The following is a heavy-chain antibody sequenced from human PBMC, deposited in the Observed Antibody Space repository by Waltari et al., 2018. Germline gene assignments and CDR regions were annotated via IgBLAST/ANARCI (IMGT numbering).Heavy chain of an antibody. Sequence: EVQLVESGGGLVQPGGSLRLSCAASGFTLSSYWMSWVRQAPGKGLGWGANIKKDGSEEYYVDSVRGRFTISRDNAKNSLYLQMNSLRPEDTAVYYCARDQWFAFDIWGQGTMVTVSS. V-gene: IGHV3-7*01. CDR3: ARDQWFAFDI. CDR2: IKKDGSEE. CDR1: GFTLSSYW. D-gene: IGHD3-22*01. J-gene: IGHJ3*02.